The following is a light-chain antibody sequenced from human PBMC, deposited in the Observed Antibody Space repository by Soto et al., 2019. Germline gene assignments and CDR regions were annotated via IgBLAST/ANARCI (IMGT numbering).Light chain of an antibody. V-gene: IGLV2-23*01. CDR3: CSYAGSSTLV. CDR2: EGS. J-gene: IGLJ2*01. CDR1: SSDVGSYNL. Sequence: QSALTQPASVSGSPGQSITISCTGTSSDVGSYNLVSWYQQHPGKAPKLMIYEGSKRPSGVSNGFSGSKSGNTASLTISGLQAEDEADYYCCSYAGSSTLVFGRGTKLTVL.